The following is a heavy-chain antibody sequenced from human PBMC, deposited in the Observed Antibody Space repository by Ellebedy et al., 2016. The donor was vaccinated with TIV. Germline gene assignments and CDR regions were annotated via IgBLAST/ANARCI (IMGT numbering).Heavy chain of an antibody. D-gene: IGHD5-12*01. J-gene: IGHJ3*02. V-gene: IGHV3-23*01. Sequence: GGSLRLSCAASGFTFSNYAMSWVRQAPGKGLEWVSAISASGGSTYYADSVKGRFTISRDNSKNTLFLQMNSLRAEDTAVYYCAKDLQNEVADDAFDIWGQGTMVTVSS. CDR2: ISASGGST. CDR3: AKDLQNEVADDAFDI. CDR1: GFTFSNYA.